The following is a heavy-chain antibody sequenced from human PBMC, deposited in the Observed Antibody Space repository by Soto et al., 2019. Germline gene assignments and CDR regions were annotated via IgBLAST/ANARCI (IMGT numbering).Heavy chain of an antibody. D-gene: IGHD3-10*01. CDR2: IYYSGST. J-gene: IGHJ4*02. V-gene: IGHV4-39*01. Sequence: SETLSLTCTVSGGSISSSSYYWGWIRQPPGKGLEWIGSIYYSGSTYYNPSLKSRVTISVDTSKNQFSLKLSSVAAADTAVYYCARTYGSGSYYYWGQGTLVTVSS. CDR1: GGSISSSSYY. CDR3: ARTYGSGSYYY.